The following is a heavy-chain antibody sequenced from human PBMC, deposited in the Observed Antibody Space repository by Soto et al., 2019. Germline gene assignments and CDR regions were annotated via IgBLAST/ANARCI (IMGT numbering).Heavy chain of an antibody. D-gene: IGHD1-1*01. J-gene: IGHJ3*02. V-gene: IGHV4-34*01. CDR3: ARVERGTATTVVDAFDI. CDR2: MSHSGGS. Sequence: QVQLQQWGAGLLKPSETLSLTCAVYGGSVSSGSYYWSWIRQPPGKGLEWIGEMSHSGGSHFNPSLQSRVTISVDTSKNQFSLKMSTVTAADTALYYCARVERGTATTVVDAFDIWCPGTMVTVSS. CDR1: GGSVSSGSYY.